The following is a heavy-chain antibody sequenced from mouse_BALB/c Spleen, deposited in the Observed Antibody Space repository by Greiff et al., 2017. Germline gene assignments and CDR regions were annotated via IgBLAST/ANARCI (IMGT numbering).Heavy chain of an antibody. CDR3: ARLDSSGYEAC. V-gene: IGHV5-9-4*01. CDR2: ISSGGSYT. CDR1: GFTFSSYA. J-gene: IGHJ3*01. Sequence: EVMLVESGGGLVKPGGSLKLSCAASGFTFSSYAMSWVRQSPEKRLEWVAEISSGGSYTYYPDTVTGRFTISRDNAKNTLYLEMSSLRSEDTAMYYCARLDSSGYEACWGQGTLVTVSA. D-gene: IGHD3-2*01.